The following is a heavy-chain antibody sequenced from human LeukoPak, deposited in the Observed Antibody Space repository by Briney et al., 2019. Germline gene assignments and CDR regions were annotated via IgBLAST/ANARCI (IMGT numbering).Heavy chain of an antibody. V-gene: IGHV4-61*08. CDR2: IYYSGST. CDR3: ARVITVWGGIFDY. J-gene: IGHJ4*02. D-gene: IGHD3-16*01. CDR1: GNSISSGDNY. Sequence: SETLSLTCTVSGNSISSGDNYWSWIRQPPGKGLEWIGYIYYSGSTNYNPSLKSRVTISVDTSKIQSSLKLSSVTAADTAVYYCARVITVWGGIFDYWGQGTLVTVSS.